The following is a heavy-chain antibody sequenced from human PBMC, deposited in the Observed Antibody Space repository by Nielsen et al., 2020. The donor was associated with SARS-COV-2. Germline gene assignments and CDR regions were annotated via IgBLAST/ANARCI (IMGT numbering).Heavy chain of an antibody. V-gene: IGHV3-7*01. D-gene: IGHD4/OR15-4a*01. CDR2: IKLDGSEK. CDR3: ARVGSYGDPEYLDY. J-gene: IGHJ4*02. Sequence: GESLKISCVVSGFNFRGYWMTWVRQAPGKGLEWVGNIKLDGSEKYYVDSVKGRFTISRDNARNTLYLQMNSLRVEDTDVYYCARVGSYGDPEYLDYWGQGALVTVSS. CDR1: GFNFRGYW.